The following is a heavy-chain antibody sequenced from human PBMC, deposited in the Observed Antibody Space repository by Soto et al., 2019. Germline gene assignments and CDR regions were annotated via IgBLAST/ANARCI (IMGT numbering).Heavy chain of an antibody. D-gene: IGHD6-19*01. CDR3: ARDAAVPGEADRFDY. J-gene: IGHJ4*02. CDR2: VFHKGIT. CDR1: GDSIKSNVW. V-gene: IGHV4-4*02. Sequence: QVQLQESGPRLVRPWGTLSVTCSVSGDSIKSNVWWSWVRQSPGKALEWIGEVFHKGITNYNPSLWGRVTMSVDKANNQFSLMLTSVTAADTGIYYCARDAAVPGEADRFDYWGQGMVVTVSS.